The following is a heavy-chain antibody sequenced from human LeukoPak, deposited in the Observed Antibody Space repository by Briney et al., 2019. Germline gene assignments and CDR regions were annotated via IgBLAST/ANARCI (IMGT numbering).Heavy chain of an antibody. CDR2: IYFSGGA. J-gene: IGHJ4*02. V-gene: IGHV4-31*03. Sequence: SQTLSLTCSVSGGTISSGGYHWAWIRQHPGKGLEWIGYIYFSGGASYNPSLRSRIILSVDTSNNQFSLQMNSVTAADTAVYYCASYNYNSAAFSYFDSWGQGTLVTVSS. D-gene: IGHD3-10*01. CDR3: ASYNYNSAAFSYFDS. CDR1: GGTISSGGYH.